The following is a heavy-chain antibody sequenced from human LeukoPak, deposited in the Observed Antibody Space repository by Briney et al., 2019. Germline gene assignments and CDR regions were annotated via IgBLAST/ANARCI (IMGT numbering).Heavy chain of an antibody. J-gene: IGHJ4*02. Sequence: GGSLRLSCAASGFSLSGYLLSWVRQAPGKGLEWVATIFEDGITKYYDDSVRGRFTISRDNAENSLYLEMTSLRTEDTAVYYCARLLGSVTTFDYWGQGTLVTVSS. D-gene: IGHD1-26*01. CDR2: IFEDGITK. CDR1: GFSLSGYL. CDR3: ARLLGSVTTFDY. V-gene: IGHV3-7*01.